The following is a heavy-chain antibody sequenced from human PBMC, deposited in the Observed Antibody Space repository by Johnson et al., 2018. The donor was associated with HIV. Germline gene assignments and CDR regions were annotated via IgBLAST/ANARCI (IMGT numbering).Heavy chain of an antibody. Sequence: VQLVESGGGVVRPGGSLRLSCAASGFTFDDYDMSWVRQAPGKGLEWVSNINWNGGSTGYADSVKGRFTISRDNAKNSLYLQMNSLRAEDTALYYCARDGPRGSYGAFDIWGQGTMVTVSS. D-gene: IGHD1-26*01. CDR3: ARDGPRGSYGAFDI. V-gene: IGHV3-20*04. CDR1: GFTFDDYD. J-gene: IGHJ3*02. CDR2: INWNGGST.